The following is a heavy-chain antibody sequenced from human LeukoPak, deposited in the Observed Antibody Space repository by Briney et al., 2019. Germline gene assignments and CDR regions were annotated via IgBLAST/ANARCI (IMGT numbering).Heavy chain of an antibody. CDR2: IRYDGSNK. CDR3: AKDPHPWVVPEYYFDY. CDR1: VFTFSSYG. J-gene: IGHJ4*02. Sequence: GGSLRLSCAASVFTFSSYGMHWVRQAPGKGLEWVAFIRYDGSNKYYADSVKGRFTISRDNSKNTLYLQMNSLRAEDTAVYYCAKDPHPWVVPEYYFDYWGQGTLVTVSS. V-gene: IGHV3-30*02. D-gene: IGHD2-2*01.